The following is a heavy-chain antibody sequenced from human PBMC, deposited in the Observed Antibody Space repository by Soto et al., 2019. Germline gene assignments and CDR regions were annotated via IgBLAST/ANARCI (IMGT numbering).Heavy chain of an antibody. V-gene: IGHV4-4*07. CDR3: AREVGGNARLLFDY. Sequence: QVQLQESGPGLVKPSETLSLTCTVSGGSISSYYWSWIRQPAGKGLEWIGRIYTSGSTNYNPSLTGRGTMSVATSKNQFPRKLSSVTAADTAVYYCAREVGGNARLLFDYWGQGTLVTVSS. D-gene: IGHD1-1*01. CDR1: GGSISSYY. CDR2: IYTSGST. J-gene: IGHJ4*02.